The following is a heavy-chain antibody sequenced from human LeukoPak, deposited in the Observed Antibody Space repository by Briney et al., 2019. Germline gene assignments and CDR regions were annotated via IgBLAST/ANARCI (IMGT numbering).Heavy chain of an antibody. CDR3: AGHDYYGSGSYR. Sequence: SETLSLTCTVSGGSLSRYQWRWIRQPPGKGLEWIGYMYYSGSTKYNPSLKSRVTISGDTSKNQFSLKLISVTAADAAVYYCAGHDYYGSGSYRWGQGTLVTVSS. J-gene: IGHJ5*02. V-gene: IGHV4-59*08. CDR2: MYYSGST. D-gene: IGHD3-10*01. CDR1: GGSLSRYQ.